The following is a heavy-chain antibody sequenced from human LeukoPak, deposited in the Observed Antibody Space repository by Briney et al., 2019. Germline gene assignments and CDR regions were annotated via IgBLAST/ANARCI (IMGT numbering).Heavy chain of an antibody. CDR1: EFSFSTYG. CDR3: ARKVWQLAIPFDY. D-gene: IGHD6-13*01. CDR2: IRSDGSNK. V-gene: IGHV3-30*02. Sequence: GGSLRLSCAASEFSFSTYGMHWVRQAPRKGLEWVAFIRSDGSNKHYADSVKGRFTISRDNPKNTLYLQMNSLRTEDTAVYYCARKVWQLAIPFDYWGQGTLVTVSS. J-gene: IGHJ4*02.